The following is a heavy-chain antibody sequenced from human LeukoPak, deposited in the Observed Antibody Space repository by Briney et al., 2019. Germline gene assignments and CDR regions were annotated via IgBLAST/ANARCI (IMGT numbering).Heavy chain of an antibody. CDR3: AREDSSGYYPYMDV. CDR2: MNPNSGNT. J-gene: IGHJ6*03. V-gene: IGHV1-8*03. Sequence: ASVKVSCKASGYTFTSYDINWVRQATGQGLEWMGWMNPNSGNTGYAQKFQGRVTITRNTSISTAYMELSSLRSEDTAVYYCAREDSSGYYPYMDVWGKGTTVTVSS. D-gene: IGHD3-22*01. CDR1: GYTFTSYD.